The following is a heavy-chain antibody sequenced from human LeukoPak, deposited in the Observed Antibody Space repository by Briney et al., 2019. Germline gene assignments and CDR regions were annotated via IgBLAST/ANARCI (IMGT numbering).Heavy chain of an antibody. Sequence: GGSLRLSCAASGFTFSSYDIHWVRQAPGKGLEWVAFIRYDGSNKYYADSVRGRFTISRDNSKKTLYLQMNSLRAEDTAVYFCAKGSTAVLFTRDRYMDVWGKGTTVTISS. D-gene: IGHD6-19*01. CDR2: IRYDGSNK. CDR1: GFTFSSYD. CDR3: AKGSTAVLFTRDRYMDV. J-gene: IGHJ6*03. V-gene: IGHV3-30*02.